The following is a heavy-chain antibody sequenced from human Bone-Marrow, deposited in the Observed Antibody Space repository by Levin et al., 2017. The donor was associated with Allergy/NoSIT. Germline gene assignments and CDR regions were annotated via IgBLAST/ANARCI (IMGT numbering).Heavy chain of an antibody. CDR3: AKISRGTYYLCDH. D-gene: IGHD1-26*01. Sequence: GESLKISCQTSGYSFTAYWLAWVRQMPGKGLEWMGIVYPRDSEVKYNPSFQDQVTISADKSSSTSYLEWSSLQASDTAMYYCAKISRGTYYLCDHWGQGTLVIVSS. CDR2: VYPRDSEV. J-gene: IGHJ4*02. CDR1: GYSFTAYW. V-gene: IGHV5-51*01.